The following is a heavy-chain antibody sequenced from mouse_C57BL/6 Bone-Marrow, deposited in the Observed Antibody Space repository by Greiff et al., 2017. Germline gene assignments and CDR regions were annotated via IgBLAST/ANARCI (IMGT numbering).Heavy chain of an antibody. CDR1: GYTFTSYW. J-gene: IGHJ3*01. CDR3: AREKDGYYVAY. Sequence: VQLQQPGAELVMPGASVKLSCKASGYTFTSYWMHWVKQRPGQGLEWIGEIDPSDSYTNYNQKFKGKSTLTVDKSSSTAYMQLSSLTSEDSAVYYCAREKDGYYVAYWGQGTLVTVSA. D-gene: IGHD2-3*01. CDR2: IDPSDSYT. V-gene: IGHV1-69*01.